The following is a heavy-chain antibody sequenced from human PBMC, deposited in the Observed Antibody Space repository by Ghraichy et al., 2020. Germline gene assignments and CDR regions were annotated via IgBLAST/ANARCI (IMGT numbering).Heavy chain of an antibody. V-gene: IGHV3-30*03. D-gene: IGHD1-26*01. Sequence: GGSLRLSCKGSGFPFSRYGMHWVRRAPGKGLEWVALRSPYKETKFYADSVRGRFTISRDDSKSTLFLRMNNLRPEDTGMYYCAWGDDGSPDSWGPGTLVIVSS. CDR3: AWGDDGSPDS. CDR1: GFPFSRYG. J-gene: IGHJ4*02. CDR2: RSPYKETK.